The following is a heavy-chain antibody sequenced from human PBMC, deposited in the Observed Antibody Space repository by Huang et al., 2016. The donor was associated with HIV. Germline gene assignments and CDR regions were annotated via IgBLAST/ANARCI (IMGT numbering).Heavy chain of an antibody. D-gene: IGHD3-22*01. CDR2: LTKDRRDK. Sequence: QVQLVESGGGVVQPGRSLRLSRGASGFVLNNYVLQWVRQTQGKGLEWVASLTKDRRDKHYAESVTGRFTISKDNSKNTLDLERDSLTPEDTGVYYCAREDGSSGDWGYFGPWGQGAQVTVAT. J-gene: IGHJ4*03. V-gene: IGHV3-30*03. CDR1: GFVLNNYV. CDR3: AREDGSSGDWGYFGP.